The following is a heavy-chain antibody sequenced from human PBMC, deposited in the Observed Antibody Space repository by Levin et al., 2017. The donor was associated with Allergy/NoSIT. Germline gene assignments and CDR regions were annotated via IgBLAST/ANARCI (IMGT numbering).Heavy chain of an antibody. CDR2: IDHREDT. CDR3: ARGYHCVSNVCHRVFDI. Sequence: MASETLSLTCAVSGQSFSGYFWSWIRQTPGKGLEWIGQIDHREDTIYNQSLTSRVTISLDTSKNLFSLKLDSVTAADTAVYYCARGYHCVSNVCHRVFDIWGQGTMATVSS. CDR1: GQSFSGYF. V-gene: IGHV4-34*01. J-gene: IGHJ3*02. D-gene: IGHD2-2*01.